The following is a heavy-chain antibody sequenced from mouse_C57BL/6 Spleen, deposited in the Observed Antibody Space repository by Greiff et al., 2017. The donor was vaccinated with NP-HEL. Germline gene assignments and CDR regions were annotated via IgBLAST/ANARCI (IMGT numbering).Heavy chain of an antibody. Sequence: QVQLKQSGPGLVQPSQSLSITCTVSGFSLTSYGVHWVRQSPGKGLEWLGVIWSGGSTDYNAAFISRLSISKDNSKSQVFFKMNSLQADDKAIYYCDRRALELWDFDVWGKGTTVTVSS. CDR1: GFSLTSYG. CDR3: DRRALELWDFDV. V-gene: IGHV2-2*01. J-gene: IGHJ1*03. CDR2: IWSGGST.